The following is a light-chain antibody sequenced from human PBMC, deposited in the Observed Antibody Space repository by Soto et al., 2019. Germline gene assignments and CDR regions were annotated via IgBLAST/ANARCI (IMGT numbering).Light chain of an antibody. Sequence: DIQMTQSPSSLSASVGDRVTITCQASQDISNYLNWYQQKPGKAPKLLIYDASNLETGVPSRFSGSGSGTDFTFTISSLQPEDIATYYCQQYDNLITFGQGTRQEIK. J-gene: IGKJ5*01. CDR3: QQYDNLIT. CDR2: DAS. V-gene: IGKV1-33*01. CDR1: QDISNY.